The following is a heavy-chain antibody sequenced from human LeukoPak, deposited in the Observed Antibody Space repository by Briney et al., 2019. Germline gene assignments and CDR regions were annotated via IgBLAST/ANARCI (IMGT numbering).Heavy chain of an antibody. V-gene: IGHV3-23*01. J-gene: IGHJ6*02. CDR2: ISGSGGST. Sequence: GGSLRLSCAASGFTFSDYYMSWIRQAPGKGLEWVSAISGSGGSTYYADSVKGRFTISRDNSKNTLYLQMNSLRAEDTAVYYCAKGAAAGPYYYYGMDVWGQGTTVTVSS. D-gene: IGHD6-13*01. CDR1: GFTFSDYY. CDR3: AKGAAAGPYYYYGMDV.